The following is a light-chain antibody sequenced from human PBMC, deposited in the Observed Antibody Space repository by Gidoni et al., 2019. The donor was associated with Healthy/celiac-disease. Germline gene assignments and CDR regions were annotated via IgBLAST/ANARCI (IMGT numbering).Light chain of an antibody. J-gene: IGKJ3*01. V-gene: IGKV3-11*01. CDR3: QQRSNGLT. CDR1: QSVRSY. CDR2: DAS. Sequence: EIVLTQSPATLSLSPGERATLSCRASQSVRSYLAWYQQKPGQAPRLLIYDASNRATGIPARFSGSGSGTDFTLTISSLEPEDFAVYYCQQRSNGLTFGPGTKVDIK.